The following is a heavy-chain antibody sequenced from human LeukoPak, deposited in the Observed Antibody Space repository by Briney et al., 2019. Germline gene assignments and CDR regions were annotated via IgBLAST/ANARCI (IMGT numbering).Heavy chain of an antibody. V-gene: IGHV4-34*01. CDR2: INHSGNT. CDR3: ARTVGIVVIPGVQEDAYFDN. D-gene: IGHD2-2*01. J-gene: IGHJ4*02. CDR1: GGSLSDYY. Sequence: SETLSLTCAVYGGSLSDYYWSWLRQPPGLGLEWIGEINHSGNTYHIPSLKSRVTVSVDASKNQFSLILDSVTAADTAVYYCARTVGIVVIPGVQEDAYFDNWGQGTLVTVSS.